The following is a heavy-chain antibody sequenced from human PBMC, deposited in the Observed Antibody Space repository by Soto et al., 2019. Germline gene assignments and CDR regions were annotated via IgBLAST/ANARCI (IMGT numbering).Heavy chain of an antibody. D-gene: IGHD3-3*01. CDR2: VYYTGTT. Sequence: SETLSLTCTVSGGSISSYFYIWVRQPPGKGLEWIGSVYYTGTTDYNPSLKSRVTISVDTSKTQFSLNLRSVTAADTAVYYCARDQSSRFGVVTLYYYYGMDVWGQGTTVTVSS. CDR1: GGSISSYF. J-gene: IGHJ6*02. CDR3: ARDQSSRFGVVTLYYYYGMDV. V-gene: IGHV4-59*01.